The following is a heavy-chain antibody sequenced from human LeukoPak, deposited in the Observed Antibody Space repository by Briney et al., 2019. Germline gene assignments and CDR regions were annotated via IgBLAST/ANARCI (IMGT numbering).Heavy chain of an antibody. Sequence: GAALEICFQGGGSRFTYDWIGGGRAMAGKGQGWGGIIFLEDSETKESQSFEGKVTISVDKSISTAYLQWSSLKASDSAMYYCARHGLAGCIGGRCFTSFHYYGMDVWGQGTTVTVSS. D-gene: IGHD2-15*01. J-gene: IGHJ6*02. V-gene: IGHV5-51*01. CDR1: GSRFTYDW. CDR3: ARHGLAGCIGGRCFTSFHYYGMDV. CDR2: IFLEDSET.